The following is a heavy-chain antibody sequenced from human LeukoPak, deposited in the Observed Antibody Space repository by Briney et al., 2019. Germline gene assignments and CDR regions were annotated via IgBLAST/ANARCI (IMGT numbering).Heavy chain of an antibody. CDR3: ASMITMVRGVIQKDY. CDR1: GLTLSSYW. V-gene: IGHV3-7*01. D-gene: IGHD3-10*01. Sequence: GGSLRLSCAASGLTLSSYWMSWVRQAPGKGLEWVANIKQDGSEKYYVDSVKGRFTISRDNAKNSLYLQMNSLRAEDTAVYYCASMITMVRGVIQKDYWGQGTLVTVSS. J-gene: IGHJ4*02. CDR2: IKQDGSEK.